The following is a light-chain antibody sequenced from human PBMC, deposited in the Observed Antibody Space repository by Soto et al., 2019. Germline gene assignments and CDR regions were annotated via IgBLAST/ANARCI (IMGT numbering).Light chain of an antibody. Sequence: EIVLTQSPATLSLSPGERGTLSCRASQSVDNYLAWYQQKPGQAPRLLIYDASRRAAGIPARFSGSGSGTDFTLTISSLEPEDFAVYYCQQRTNWRGTFGQGTKVESK. CDR3: QQRTNWRGT. CDR1: QSVDNY. CDR2: DAS. V-gene: IGKV3-11*01. J-gene: IGKJ1*01.